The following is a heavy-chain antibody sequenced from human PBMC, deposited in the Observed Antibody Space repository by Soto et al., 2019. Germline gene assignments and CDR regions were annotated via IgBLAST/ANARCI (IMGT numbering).Heavy chain of an antibody. CDR2: INPNSGGT. Sequence: ASVKVSCKASGYTFTGYDMHWVRQAPGQGLEWMGWINPNSGGTNYAQKFQGWVTMTRDTSISTAYMELSRLRSDDTAVYYCARGAPNYYFWSGFIVPHANIYYYYCMDVLGQATTVTAS. D-gene: IGHD3-3*01. V-gene: IGHV1-2*04. CDR3: ARGAPNYYFWSGFIVPHANIYYYYCMDV. J-gene: IGHJ6*02. CDR1: GYTFTGYD.